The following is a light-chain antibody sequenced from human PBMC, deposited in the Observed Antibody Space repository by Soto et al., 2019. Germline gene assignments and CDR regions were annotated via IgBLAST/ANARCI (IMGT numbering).Light chain of an antibody. V-gene: IGLV1-44*01. CDR2: SNN. CDR3: AAWDDSLNGSYV. CDR1: RSNIGSNT. J-gene: IGLJ1*01. Sequence: SVLTQPPSTSGTPGQSVTISCSGSRSNIGSNTVTWYQQLPGTAPKLLIYSNNQRPSGVPDRFSGSKSGTSASLAISGLQSEDEADYYCAAWDDSLNGSYVFGTGTKVTVL.